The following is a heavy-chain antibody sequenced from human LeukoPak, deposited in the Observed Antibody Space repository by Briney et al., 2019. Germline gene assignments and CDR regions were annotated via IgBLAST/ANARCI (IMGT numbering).Heavy chain of an antibody. V-gene: IGHV4-39*01. CDR3: ARNASDSGTSYFDY. CDR2: IYYSGST. J-gene: IGHJ4*01. CDR1: GGSISSGTYY. Sequence: SETLSLTCTVSGGSISSGTYYWGWVRQPPGKGLEWIGSIYYSGSTSYNPSLKSRVTISVDTSKNQFSLKLDSVTAADTAVYYCARNASDSGTSYFDYWGHGTLVTV. D-gene: IGHD1-26*01.